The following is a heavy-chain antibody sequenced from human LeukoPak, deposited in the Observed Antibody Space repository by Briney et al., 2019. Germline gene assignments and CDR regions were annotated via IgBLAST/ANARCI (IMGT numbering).Heavy chain of an antibody. CDR2: INPNSGGT. J-gene: IGHJ5*02. Sequence: ASVKVSCKASGYTFTGYYMHWVRQAPGQGLEWMGWINPNSGGTNYAQKFQGRVTMTRDTSISTAYMELSRLRSDDTAVYYCARDLYCSGGSSYNWFDPWGQGTLVTVSS. V-gene: IGHV1-2*02. CDR1: GYTFTGYY. CDR3: ARDLYCSGGSSYNWFDP. D-gene: IGHD2-15*01.